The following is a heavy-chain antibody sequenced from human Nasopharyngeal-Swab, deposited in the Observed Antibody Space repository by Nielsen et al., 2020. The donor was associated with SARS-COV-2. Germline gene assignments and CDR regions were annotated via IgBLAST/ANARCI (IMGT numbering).Heavy chain of an antibody. V-gene: IGHV3-21*01. J-gene: IGHJ6*02. Sequence: SLKISCAASGFTFSSYSMNWVRQGPGKGLEWVSSISSRSSYIYYADSVKGRFTISRDNAKNSLYLQMNSLRDEDTTVYYCASARNYVVVVAASQDNYYYYGMDVWGQGTTVTVSS. CDR3: ASARNYVVVVAASQDNYYYYGMDV. D-gene: IGHD2-15*01. CDR1: GFTFSSYS. CDR2: ISSRSSYI.